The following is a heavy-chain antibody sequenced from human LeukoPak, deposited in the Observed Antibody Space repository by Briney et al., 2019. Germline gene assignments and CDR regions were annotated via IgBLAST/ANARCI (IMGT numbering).Heavy chain of an antibody. D-gene: IGHD4/OR15-4a*01. V-gene: IGHV4-30-4*07. Sequence: SETLSLTCAVSGGSISSGGYSWSWIRQPPGKGLEWIGYIYYSGSTYYNPSLKSRVTISVDTSKNQFSLKLSSATAADTAVYYRARWNGATGFDYWGQGTLVTVSS. CDR1: GGSISSGGYS. CDR2: IYYSGST. J-gene: IGHJ4*02. CDR3: ARWNGATGFDY.